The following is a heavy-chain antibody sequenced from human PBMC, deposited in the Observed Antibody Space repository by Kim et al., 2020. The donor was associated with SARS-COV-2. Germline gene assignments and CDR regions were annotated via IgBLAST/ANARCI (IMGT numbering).Heavy chain of an antibody. J-gene: IGHJ6*02. D-gene: IGHD2-15*01. CDR3: ARDRGYCSGGNCYDYYYGMDV. CDR2: IIPIFGTA. V-gene: IGHV1-69*13. Sequence: SVKVSCKASGGTFSSYAISWVRQAPGQGLEWMGGIIPIFGTANYAQKFQGRVTITAVESTSTAYMELSSLRSEDTAVYYCARDRGYCSGGNCYDYYYGMDVWGQGTTVTVSS. CDR1: GGTFSSYA.